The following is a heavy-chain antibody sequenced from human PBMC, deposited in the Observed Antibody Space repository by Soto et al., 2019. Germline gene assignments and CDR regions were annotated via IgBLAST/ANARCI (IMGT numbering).Heavy chain of an antibody. CDR3: AKNGQPPYYYYGLDV. CDR1: GYTFIKYA. J-gene: IGHJ6*02. CDR2: INTGNDNT. V-gene: IGHV1-3*04. Sequence: GASVKVSCKASGYTFIKYAMHWVRQAPGQRLEWMGWINTGNDNTEYSQKVQGRVSMTIDTATTTAYMELRSLTSDDTAVYYCAKNGQPPYYYYGLDVWGQGTKVTVSS. D-gene: IGHD2-8*01.